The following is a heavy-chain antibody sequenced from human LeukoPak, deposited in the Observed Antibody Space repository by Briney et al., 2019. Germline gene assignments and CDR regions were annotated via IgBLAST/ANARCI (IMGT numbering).Heavy chain of an antibody. D-gene: IGHD3-22*01. J-gene: IGHJ4*02. Sequence: GASVKVSCKASGGTFSSYAISWVRQAPGQGLEWMGGIIPIFGTANYAQKFQGRVTVTADESTSTAYMELSSLRSEDTAVYYCARVQLHYVSSGYYDYWGQGTLVTVSS. V-gene: IGHV1-69*13. CDR2: IIPIFGTA. CDR3: ARVQLHYVSSGYYDY. CDR1: GGTFSSYA.